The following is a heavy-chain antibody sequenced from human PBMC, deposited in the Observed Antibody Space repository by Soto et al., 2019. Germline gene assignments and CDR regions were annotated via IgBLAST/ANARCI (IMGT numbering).Heavy chain of an antibody. CDR1: GFTFSSYS. CDR2: IISSSSTI. J-gene: IGHJ3*02. Sequence: EVQLVESGGGLVQPGGSLRLSCAASGFTFSSYSMNWVRQAPGKGLEWVSYIISSSSTIYYADSVKGRFTISRDNAKNSLYLQMNSLRAEDTAVYYCARDSTVTTLPDAFDIWGQGTMVTVSS. CDR3: ARDSTVTTLPDAFDI. D-gene: IGHD4-17*01. V-gene: IGHV3-48*01.